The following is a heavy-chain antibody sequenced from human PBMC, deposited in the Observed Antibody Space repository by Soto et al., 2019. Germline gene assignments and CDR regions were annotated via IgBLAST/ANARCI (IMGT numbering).Heavy chain of an antibody. J-gene: IGHJ5*02. CDR3: ARAGIAVAGSHWFDP. V-gene: IGHV3-21*01. D-gene: IGHD6-19*01. Sequence: GGSLRLSCAASGFTFSSYSMNWVRQAPGKGLEWVSSISSSSSYIYYADSVKDRFTISRDNAKNSLYLQMNSLRAEDTAVYYCARAGIAVAGSHWFDPWGQGTLVTVSS. CDR2: ISSSSSYI. CDR1: GFTFSSYS.